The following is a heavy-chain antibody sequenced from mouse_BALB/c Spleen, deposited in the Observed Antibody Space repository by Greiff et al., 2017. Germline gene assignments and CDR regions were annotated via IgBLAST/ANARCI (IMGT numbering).Heavy chain of an antibody. CDR2: INSNGGST. D-gene: IGHD4-1*01. CDR1: GFTFSSYG. J-gene: IGHJ3*01. Sequence: EVKVVESGGGLVQPGGSLKLSCAASGFTFSSYGMSWVRQTPDKRLELVATINSNGGSTYYPDSVKGRFTISRDNAKNTLYLQMSSLKSEDTAMYYCARETGLAWFAYWGQGTLVTVSA. CDR3: ARETGLAWFAY. V-gene: IGHV5-6-3*01.